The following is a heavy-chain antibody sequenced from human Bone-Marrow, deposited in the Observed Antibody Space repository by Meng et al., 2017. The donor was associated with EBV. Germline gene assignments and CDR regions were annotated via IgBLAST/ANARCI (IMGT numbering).Heavy chain of an antibody. D-gene: IGHD2-15*01. J-gene: IGHJ4*02. CDR1: GFTFSGFA. CDR2: IRSKANSYAT. CDR3: TRPDCSGGSCYWDY. Sequence: EVQLVESGGCWVQPGGCVNLSCAASGFTFSGFAMHWVRQASGKGLEWVGRIRSKANSYATAYAASVKGRFTISRDDSKNTAYLQMNSLKTEDTAVYYCTRPDCSGGSCYWDYWGQGTLVTVS. V-gene: IGHV3-73*02.